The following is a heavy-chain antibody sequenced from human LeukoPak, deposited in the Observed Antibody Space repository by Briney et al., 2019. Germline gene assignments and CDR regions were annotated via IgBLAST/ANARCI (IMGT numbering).Heavy chain of an antibody. J-gene: IGHJ6*03. CDR1: GFTFSSYA. CDR3: VKSWGSTRPYYNYMAV. CDR2: IGKSGDSI. D-gene: IGHD1-26*01. V-gene: IGHV3-23*01. Sequence: GGSLRLSCAASGFTFSSYAMHWVRQAPGKGLEWVSIIGKSGDSIYYADSVKGRFTISRDNSKNTLFLQMNSLRAEDTAVYYCVKSWGSTRPYYNYMAVWGKGNSVTVSS.